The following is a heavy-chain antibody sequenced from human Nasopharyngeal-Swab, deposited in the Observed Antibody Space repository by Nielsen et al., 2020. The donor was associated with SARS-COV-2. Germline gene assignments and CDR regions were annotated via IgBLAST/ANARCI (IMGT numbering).Heavy chain of an antibody. V-gene: IGHV4-34*01. Sequence: SETLSLTCAVYGGSFSGYYWSWIRQPPGKGLEWIGDINHSGSTNYNPSLKSRVTISVDTSKNQFSLKLSSVTAADTAVYYCGRLDYYYGSGSYRYWGQGTLVTVSS. CDR3: GRLDYYYGSGSYRY. CDR1: GGSFSGYY. D-gene: IGHD3-10*01. J-gene: IGHJ4*02. CDR2: INHSGST.